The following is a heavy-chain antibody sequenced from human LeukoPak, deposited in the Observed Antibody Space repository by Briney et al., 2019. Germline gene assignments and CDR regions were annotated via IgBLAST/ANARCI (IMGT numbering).Heavy chain of an antibody. V-gene: IGHV4-59*08. Sequence: SETLSLTCTVSGGSISSYYWSWIRQPPGKGLEWIGYIYYSGSTNYNPSLKSRVTISVDTSKNQFSLKLSSVTAADTAVYYCARYDSLGELVFDYWGQGTPVTVSS. D-gene: IGHD3-16*01. J-gene: IGHJ4*02. CDR1: GGSISSYY. CDR3: ARYDSLGELVFDY. CDR2: IYYSGST.